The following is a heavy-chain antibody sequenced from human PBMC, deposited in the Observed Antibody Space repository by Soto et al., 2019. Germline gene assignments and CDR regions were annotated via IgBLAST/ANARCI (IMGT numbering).Heavy chain of an antibody. Sequence: QVQLVQSGAGVKKPGSSVKVSCKASGGSFSTYGINWVRLAPGQGLEWMGGIIPKFGTTNYAQKFRGRVTITADESTNTAYMELNYLRSEDTAVYFCARELDPYYGGNSLSLDYWGQGTLVTVSS. D-gene: IGHD4-17*01. V-gene: IGHV1-69*13. CDR2: IIPKFGTT. CDR3: ARELDPYYGGNSLSLDY. CDR1: GGSFSTYG. J-gene: IGHJ4*02.